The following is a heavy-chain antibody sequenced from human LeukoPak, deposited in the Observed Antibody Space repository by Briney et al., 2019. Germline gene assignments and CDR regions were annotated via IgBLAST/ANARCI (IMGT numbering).Heavy chain of an antibody. CDR2: VSGSGGST. CDR1: GFTLNNYA. CDR3: AGPYYYYGMDV. J-gene: IGHJ6*02. V-gene: IGHV3-23*01. Sequence: GGSLRLSCAASGFTLNNYAMSWVRQAPGKGLEWVSAVSGSGGSTYYADSVKGRFTISRDNSKNTLYLQMNSLRAEDTAVYYCAGPYYYYGMDVWGQGTTVTVSS.